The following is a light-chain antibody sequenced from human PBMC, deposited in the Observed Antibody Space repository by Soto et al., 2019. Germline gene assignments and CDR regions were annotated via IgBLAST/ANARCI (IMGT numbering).Light chain of an antibody. V-gene: IGLV1-40*03. CDR3: QSYDSSLSGVV. CDR1: SSNIGAGYD. J-gene: IGLJ2*01. CDR2: GNN. Sequence: QAVVTQPPSVSGAPGQRVTISCTGSSSNIGAGYDVHWYQQLPGTAPKLLIYGNNNRPSGVPDRFSGSKSGASASLAITGLQADDEADYYCQSYDSSLSGVVFGGGTQLTVL.